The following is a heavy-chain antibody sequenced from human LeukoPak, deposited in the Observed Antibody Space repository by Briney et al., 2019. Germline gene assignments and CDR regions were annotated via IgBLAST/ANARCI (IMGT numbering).Heavy chain of an antibody. V-gene: IGHV4-59*01. CDR1: GGSISSYY. D-gene: IGHD4-23*01. Sequence: SETLSLTCTVSGGSISSYYWSWIRQPPGKGLEWIGYIYYSGSTNYNPSLKSRVTISVDTSKNQFSLKLSSVTAADTAVYYCARVPTVVTPVWYFDLWGXGTLVTVSS. CDR3: ARVPTVVTPVWYFDL. CDR2: IYYSGST. J-gene: IGHJ2*01.